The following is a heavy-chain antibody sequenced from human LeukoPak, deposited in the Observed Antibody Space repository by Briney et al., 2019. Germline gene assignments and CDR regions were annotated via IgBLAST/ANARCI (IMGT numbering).Heavy chain of an antibody. Sequence: SEALSLTCSVSGGSISIYYWSWIRQPPGKGLEWIGNIYHSGSTNYNPSLESRVTISVDTSKNQVSLKLSSVTAADTAVYYCARGRGYYGSGSPRKLDYYFDYWGQGTLVTVSS. V-gene: IGHV4-59*12. J-gene: IGHJ4*02. CDR3: ARGRGYYGSGSPRKLDYYFDY. CDR2: IYHSGST. D-gene: IGHD3-10*01. CDR1: GGSISIYY.